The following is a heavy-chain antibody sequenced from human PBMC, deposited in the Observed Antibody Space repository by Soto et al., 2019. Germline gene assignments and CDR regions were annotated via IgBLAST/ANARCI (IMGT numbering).Heavy chain of an antibody. J-gene: IGHJ4*02. D-gene: IGHD1-26*01. Sequence: ASVKVSCKASGYTFTSYGISWLRQSPGQGLEWMGWISAYNGNTNYAQKLQGRVTMTTDTSTSTAYMELRSLRSDDTAVYYCARDLRMRSEWELLHPFDYWGQGTLVTVSS. V-gene: IGHV1-18*04. CDR2: ISAYNGNT. CDR1: GYTFTSYG. CDR3: ARDLRMRSEWELLHPFDY.